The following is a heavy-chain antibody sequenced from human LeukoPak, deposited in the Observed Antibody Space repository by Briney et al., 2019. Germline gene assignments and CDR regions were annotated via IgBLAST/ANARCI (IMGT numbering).Heavy chain of an antibody. D-gene: IGHD4-11*01. J-gene: IGHJ6*02. CDR2: IYHSGST. Sequence: TLSLTCAVSGGSISSGGYSWSWIRQPPGKGLEWIGYIYHSGSTYYNPSLKSRVTISVDRSKNQFSLKLSSVTAADTAVYYCAGSNDYKYYYYGMDVWGQGTTVTVSS. CDR3: AGSNDYKYYYYGMDV. V-gene: IGHV4-30-2*01. CDR1: GGSISSGGYS.